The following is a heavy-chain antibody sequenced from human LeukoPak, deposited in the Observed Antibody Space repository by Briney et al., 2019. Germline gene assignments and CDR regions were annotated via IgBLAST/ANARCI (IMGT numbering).Heavy chain of an antibody. V-gene: IGHV3-53*01. CDR3: AREQRIVGARYVGY. CDR2: IHSGGTT. Sequence: PGGSLRLSCAASGFTVSSNYMSWVRQAPGKGLEWVSVIHSGGTTFYADSVKGRFTISRDNSKNTLYLQMNSLRVEDTAVYYCAREQRIVGARYVGYWGQGTLVTVSS. D-gene: IGHD1-26*01. J-gene: IGHJ4*02. CDR1: GFTVSSNY.